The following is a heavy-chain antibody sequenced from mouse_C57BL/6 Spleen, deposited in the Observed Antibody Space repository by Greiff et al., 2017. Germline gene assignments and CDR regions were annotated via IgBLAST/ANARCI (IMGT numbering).Heavy chain of an antibody. V-gene: IGHV1-53*01. CDR2: INPSNGGT. J-gene: IGHJ2*01. CDR3: ASEGFYDYGY. D-gene: IGHD2-4*01. CDR1: GYTFTTYW. Sequence: QVQLQQPGTELVKPGASVKLSCKASGYTFTTYWMHWVKQRPGQGLEWIGNINPSNGGTNYNEKFKSKATLTVDKSSNTAYMELSRLTSDDSAVYYSASEGFYDYGYWGQGTTLTVSS.